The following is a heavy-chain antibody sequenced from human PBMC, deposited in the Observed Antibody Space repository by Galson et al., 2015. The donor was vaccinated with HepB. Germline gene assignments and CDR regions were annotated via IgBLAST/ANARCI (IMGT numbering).Heavy chain of an antibody. Sequence: SLRLSCAASGFTFSTYGMNWVRQAPGKGLEWVSSISSSSTYIYYADSVKGRFTISRDNAKNSLYLQMNSLRAEDTAVYYCARDPRDYWGQGTLVTVSS. CDR1: GFTFSTYG. V-gene: IGHV3-21*01. CDR2: ISSSSTYI. J-gene: IGHJ4*02. CDR3: ARDPRDY.